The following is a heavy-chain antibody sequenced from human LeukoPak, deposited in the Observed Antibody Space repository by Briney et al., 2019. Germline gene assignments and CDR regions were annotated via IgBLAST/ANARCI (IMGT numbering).Heavy chain of an antibody. CDR1: GGSISSYY. CDR3: ARLKLEVVTAIYWFDP. CDR2: IYYSGST. Sequence: SETLSLTCTVSGGSISSYYWSWIRQSPGKGLEWIGYIYYSGSTNYNPSLKSRVTISVDTSKNQFSLKLSSVTAADTAVYYCARLKLEVVTAIYWFDPWGQGTLVTVSS. V-gene: IGHV4-59*08. J-gene: IGHJ5*02. D-gene: IGHD2-21*02.